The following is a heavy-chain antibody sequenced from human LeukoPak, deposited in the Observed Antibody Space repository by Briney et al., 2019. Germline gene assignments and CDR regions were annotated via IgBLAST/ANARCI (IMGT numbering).Heavy chain of an antibody. Sequence: PGGSLRLSCAASGFTFSGYSMNWVRQAPGKGLEWVSYISSSSITIYYADSVKGRFTISRDNVKNSLFLQMSSLRAEDTAVYYCARDAMVRGVLIDYWGQGTLVTVSS. V-gene: IGHV3-48*01. CDR2: ISSSSITI. J-gene: IGHJ4*02. D-gene: IGHD3-10*01. CDR1: GFTFSGYS. CDR3: ARDAMVRGVLIDY.